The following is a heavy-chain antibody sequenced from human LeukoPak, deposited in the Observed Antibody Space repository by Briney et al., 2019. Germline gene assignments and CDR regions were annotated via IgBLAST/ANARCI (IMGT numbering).Heavy chain of an antibody. CDR2: ISGSGGST. V-gene: IGHV3-23*01. J-gene: IGHJ4*02. Sequence: GGSLRLSCAASGFTFSSYAMSWVRQAPGKGLEWVSAISGSGGSTYYADSVKGRFTISRDNSKNTLYLQMNSLRAEDTAVYYCAKDRADCGGDCYYFDYWGQGALVTVSS. D-gene: IGHD2-21*02. CDR3: AKDRADCGGDCYYFDY. CDR1: GFTFSSYA.